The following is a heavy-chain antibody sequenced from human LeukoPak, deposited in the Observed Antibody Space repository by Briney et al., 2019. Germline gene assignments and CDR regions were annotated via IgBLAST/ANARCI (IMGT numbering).Heavy chain of an antibody. Sequence: PSETLSLTCTVSGGSISSYYWSWIRQPPGKGLEWIGYIYYSGSTNYNPSLKSRVTISVDTSKNQFSLKLSSVTAADTAVYYCARDLLVQVAGPPDHYYYYYGMDVWGQGTTVTVS. CDR3: ARDLLVQVAGPPDHYYYYYGMDV. CDR1: GGSISSYY. D-gene: IGHD6-19*01. J-gene: IGHJ6*02. CDR2: IYYSGST. V-gene: IGHV4-59*01.